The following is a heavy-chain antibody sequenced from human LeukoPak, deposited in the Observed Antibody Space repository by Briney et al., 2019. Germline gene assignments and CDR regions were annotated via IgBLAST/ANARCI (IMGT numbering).Heavy chain of an antibody. CDR2: ISGSGGST. CDR1: GFTLSSSG. J-gene: IGHJ4*02. V-gene: IGHV3-23*01. CDR3: AKDMKRNRWELLPGIDY. Sequence: GSLRLSCAASGFTLSSSGMTWVRQAPGKGLEWVSAISGSGGSTYYADSVKGRFTISRDNSKNTLYLQMNSLRAEDTAVYYCAKDMKRNRWELLPGIDYWGQGTLVTVSS. D-gene: IGHD1-26*01.